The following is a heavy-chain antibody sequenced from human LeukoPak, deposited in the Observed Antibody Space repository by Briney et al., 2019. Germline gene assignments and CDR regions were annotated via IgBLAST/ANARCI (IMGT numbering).Heavy chain of an antibody. CDR2: IDWDDDK. Sequence: TLSLTCTVSGGSISSGDYYWSWIRQPPGKALEWLARIDWDDDKYYSTSLKTRLTISKDTSKNQVVLTMTNMDPVDTATYYCARNYGSGDDFDYWGQGTLVTVSS. V-gene: IGHV2-70*11. D-gene: IGHD3-10*01. J-gene: IGHJ4*02. CDR3: ARNYGSGDDFDY. CDR1: GGSISSGDYY.